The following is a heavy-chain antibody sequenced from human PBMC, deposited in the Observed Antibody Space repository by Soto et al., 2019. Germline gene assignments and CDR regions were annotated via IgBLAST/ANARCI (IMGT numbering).Heavy chain of an antibody. Sequence: SETLSLTCAVYGGSFSGYYWSWIRQPPGKGLEWIGEINHSGSTNYNPSLKSRVTISVDTSKNQFSLKLSSVTAADTAVYYCARGEVGAMAGYHYYGMDVWGRGTSVTVSS. D-gene: IGHD1-26*01. J-gene: IGHJ6*02. CDR2: INHSGST. CDR1: GGSFSGYY. CDR3: ARGEVGAMAGYHYYGMDV. V-gene: IGHV4-34*01.